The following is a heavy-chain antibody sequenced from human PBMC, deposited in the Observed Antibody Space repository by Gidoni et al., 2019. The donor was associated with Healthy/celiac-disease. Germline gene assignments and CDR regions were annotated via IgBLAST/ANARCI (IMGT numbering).Heavy chain of an antibody. CDR3: ARQSYDSSGYYFFDY. D-gene: IGHD3-22*01. V-gene: IGHV5-51*01. Sequence: EVQLVQSGAEVKKPGESLKISCKGSGYSFTSYWIGWVRQVPVKGLEWMGIIYPGDSDTRYSPSFQGQVTISADKSISTAYLQWSSLKASDTAMYYCARQSYDSSGYYFFDYWGQGTLVTVSS. CDR1: GYSFTSYW. J-gene: IGHJ4*02. CDR2: IYPGDSDT.